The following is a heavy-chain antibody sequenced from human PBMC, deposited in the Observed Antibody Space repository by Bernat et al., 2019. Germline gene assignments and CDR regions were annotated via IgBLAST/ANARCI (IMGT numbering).Heavy chain of an antibody. Sequence: QVQLVESVGGVVQPGMSLILSCAASGFTFSSSAMHWVRQAPCKVLEWVAVISYDGSNKYYADSVKGRFTISRDNSKNTLYLQMNSLRAKDTAVYYCARAPSGVRLGSYYGWFDPWGQGTLVTVSS. D-gene: IGHD3-10*01. V-gene: IGHV3-30*01. CDR3: ARAPSGVRLGSYYGWFDP. J-gene: IGHJ5*02. CDR2: ISYDGSNK. CDR1: GFTFSSSA.